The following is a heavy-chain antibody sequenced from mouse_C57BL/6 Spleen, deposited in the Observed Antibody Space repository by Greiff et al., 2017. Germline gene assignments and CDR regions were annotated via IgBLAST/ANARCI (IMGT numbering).Heavy chain of an antibody. J-gene: IGHJ2*01. V-gene: IGHV1-64*01. CDR1: GYTFTSYW. D-gene: IGHD3-1*01. CDR3: ARSGGEYSFGY. Sequence: QVQLQQPGAELVKPGASVKLSCKASGYTFTSYWMHWVKQRPGQGLEWIGMIHPNSGSTNYNEKFKSKATLTVDKSSSTAYMQLSSLTSEDSAVYYCARSGGEYSFGYRGQSTTLTVSS. CDR2: IHPNSGST.